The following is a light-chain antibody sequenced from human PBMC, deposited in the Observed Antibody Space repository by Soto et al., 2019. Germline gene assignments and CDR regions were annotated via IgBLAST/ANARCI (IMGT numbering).Light chain of an antibody. CDR3: QYLNSYPRT. CDR1: QGISSY. V-gene: IGKV1-9*01. J-gene: IGKJ3*01. CDR2: AAP. Sequence: IQLTQSPSSLSASVGDRVTITCRASQGISSYLAWYQQKPGKAPKLLLYAAPTLQSGVPSRFSGSGSGTDFTLTISILQPEDFATYDGQYLNSYPRTFGPGTKVDIK.